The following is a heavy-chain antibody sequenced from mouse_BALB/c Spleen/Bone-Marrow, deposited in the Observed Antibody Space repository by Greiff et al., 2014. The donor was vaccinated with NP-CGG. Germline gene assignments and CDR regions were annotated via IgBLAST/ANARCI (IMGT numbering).Heavy chain of an antibody. J-gene: IGHJ4*01. CDR2: MDPANGNT. D-gene: IGHD4-1*01. CDR1: GFNIKDTY. CDR3: ARWEYYAMDY. Sequence: EVQLQQSGAELVKPGASVKLSCTASGFNIKDTYMHWVKQRPEQGLGWIGRMDPANGNTKYDPKFQGKATITADTSSNTAYLQLSSLTSEDTAVYYCARWEYYAMDYWGQGTSVTVSS. V-gene: IGHV14-3*02.